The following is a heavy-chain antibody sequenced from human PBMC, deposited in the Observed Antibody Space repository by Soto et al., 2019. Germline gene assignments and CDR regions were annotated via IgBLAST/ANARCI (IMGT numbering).Heavy chain of an antibody. CDR1: GFTFSSYG. Sequence: GGSLRLSCAASGFTFSSYGMHWVRQAPGKGLEWVAVIWYDGSNKYYADSVKGRFTISRDNSKNTLYLQMNSLRAEDTAVYYCAREWEQQLVRYWFDPWGQGTLVTVSS. CDR2: IWYDGSNK. J-gene: IGHJ5*02. D-gene: IGHD6-13*01. CDR3: AREWEQQLVRYWFDP. V-gene: IGHV3-33*01.